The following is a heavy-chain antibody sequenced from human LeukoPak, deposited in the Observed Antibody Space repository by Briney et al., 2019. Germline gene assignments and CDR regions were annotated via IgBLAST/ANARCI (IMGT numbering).Heavy chain of an antibody. J-gene: IGHJ4*02. D-gene: IGHD3-16*01. V-gene: IGHV3-23*01. Sequence: PGGSLRLSCVASGFTFSSYAMSWVRQAPGKGLEWVSLISGSGDSTYHADSVKGRFTISRDNSKNTLYLQVNSLRADDTAVYYCAKDTPLCYFDYWGQGTLVTVSS. CDR1: GFTFSSYA. CDR3: AKDTPLCYFDY. CDR2: ISGSGDST.